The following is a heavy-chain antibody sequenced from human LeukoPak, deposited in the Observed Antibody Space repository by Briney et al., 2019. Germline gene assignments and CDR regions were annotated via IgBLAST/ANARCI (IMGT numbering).Heavy chain of an antibody. CDR2: IYYDGSNK. CDR3: ATVRGSSSSTWYVES. D-gene: IGHD6-13*01. Sequence: PGRSLRLSCATSGFTFRSYGMHWVRQAPGKGLEWVALIYYDGSNKYYADSVKGRFTISRDNSKNTLFLQMNSLRAEDTAVYYCATVRGSSSSTWYVESWGQGTLVTVSS. CDR1: GFTFRSYG. V-gene: IGHV3-30*12. J-gene: IGHJ4*02.